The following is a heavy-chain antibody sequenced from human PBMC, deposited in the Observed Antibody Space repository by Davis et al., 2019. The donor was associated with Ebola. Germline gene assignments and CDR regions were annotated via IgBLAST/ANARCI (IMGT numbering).Heavy chain of an antibody. CDR1: GGSISSGGYY. CDR2: IYYSGST. J-gene: IGHJ3*02. V-gene: IGHV4-31*03. Sequence: MPSETLLTCTVSGGSISSGGYYWSWIRQHPGKGLEWIGSIYYSGSTYYNPSLKSRITISVDTSKNQFSLKLTSVTAADTAVYYCARIAYYDSSGYPFDIWGRGTMVTVSS. D-gene: IGHD3-22*01. CDR3: ARIAYYDSSGYPFDI.